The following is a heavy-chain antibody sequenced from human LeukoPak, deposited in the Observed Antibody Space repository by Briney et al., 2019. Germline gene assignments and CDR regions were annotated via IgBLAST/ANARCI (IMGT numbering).Heavy chain of an antibody. D-gene: IGHD3-22*01. CDR1: GGSISSSNW. J-gene: IGHJ4*02. V-gene: IGHV4-4*02. CDR2: ISHIGST. Sequence: SETLSLTCAVSGGSISSSNWWSWVRQPPGKGLEWIGEISHIGSTNYNPSLKSRVTISVDTSKNQFSLKLSSVTAADTAVYYCAREIRVRSDTSGYYDYWGQGTMVTVSS. CDR3: AREIRVRSDTSGYYDY.